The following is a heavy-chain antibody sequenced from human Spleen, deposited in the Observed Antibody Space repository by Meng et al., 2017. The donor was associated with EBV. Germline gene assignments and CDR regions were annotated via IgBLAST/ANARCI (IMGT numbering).Heavy chain of an antibody. CDR2: INHSGST. D-gene: IGHD3-16*01. CDR1: GGSFSGYY. CDR3: ARDIRPLGAFGL. J-gene: IGHJ4*02. V-gene: IGHV4-34*01. Sequence: QVQLQQWGAGLLKPSETLSLTCAVYGGSFSGYYWSWIRQPPGKGLEWIGEINHSGSTNYNPSLKSRVTISVDTSKNQFSLKLSFVTAADTAVYFCARDIRPLGAFGLWGQGTLCSVSS.